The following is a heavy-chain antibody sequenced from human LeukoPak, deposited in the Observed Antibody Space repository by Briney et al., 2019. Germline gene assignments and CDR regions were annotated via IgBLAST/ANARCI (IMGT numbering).Heavy chain of an antibody. CDR3: AKDTSSSWSNWFDP. J-gene: IGHJ5*02. CDR2: VWYDGSNK. D-gene: IGHD6-13*01. Sequence: GGSLRLSCAASGFIFSNYGMHWVRQAPGKGLEWVAVVWYDGSNKYYADSVKGRFTISRDNSKNTLYLQMNSLRAEDTAVYYCAKDTSSSWSNWFDPWGQGTLVTVSS. V-gene: IGHV3-33*06. CDR1: GFIFSNYG.